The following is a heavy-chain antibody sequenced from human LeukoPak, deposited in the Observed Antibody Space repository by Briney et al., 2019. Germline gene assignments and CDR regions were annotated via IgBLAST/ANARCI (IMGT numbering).Heavy chain of an antibody. D-gene: IGHD3-10*01. CDR2: IYHSGST. Sequence: SETLSLTCTVSGYSISSGYYWGWIRQPPGKGLEWIGSIYHSGSTYYNPSLKSRVTISVDTSKNQLSLKLSSVTAADTAVYYCAREGYTYYYGSGIDYWGQGTLVTVSS. CDR1: GYSISSGYY. CDR3: AREGYTYYYGSGIDY. J-gene: IGHJ4*02. V-gene: IGHV4-38-2*02.